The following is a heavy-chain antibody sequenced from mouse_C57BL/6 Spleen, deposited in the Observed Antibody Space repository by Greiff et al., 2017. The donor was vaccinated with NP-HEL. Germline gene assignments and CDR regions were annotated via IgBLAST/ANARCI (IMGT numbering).Heavy chain of an antibody. Sequence: QVQLQQSGAELVKPGASVKISCKASGYAFSSYWMNWVKQRPGKGLEWIGQIYPGDGDTNYNGKFKGKATLTADKSSSTAYMQLSSLTSEDSAVYFCARDGNYDYAMDYWGQGTSVTVSS. J-gene: IGHJ4*01. CDR2: IYPGDGDT. V-gene: IGHV1-80*01. D-gene: IGHD2-1*01. CDR1: GYAFSSYW. CDR3: ARDGNYDYAMDY.